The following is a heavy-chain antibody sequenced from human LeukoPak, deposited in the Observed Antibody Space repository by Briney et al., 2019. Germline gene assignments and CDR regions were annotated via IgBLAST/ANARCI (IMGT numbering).Heavy chain of an antibody. Sequence: ASVKVSCKASGYTFTSYGISWVRQAPGQGLEWMGWISVYNGNTKYAQKFQGRVTMTTDTSTNTAYMELRSLRSDDTAVYYCVRDQTYGPDYWGQGTLVTVSS. D-gene: IGHD3-10*01. V-gene: IGHV1-18*01. J-gene: IGHJ4*02. CDR3: VRDQTYGPDY. CDR1: GYTFTSYG. CDR2: ISVYNGNT.